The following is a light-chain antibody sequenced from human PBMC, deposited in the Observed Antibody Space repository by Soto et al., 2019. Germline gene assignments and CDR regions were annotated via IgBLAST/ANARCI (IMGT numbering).Light chain of an antibody. CDR3: AAWDDSLSGRV. J-gene: IGLJ3*02. V-gene: IGLV1-47*01. CDR1: SSNIGSNY. Sequence: QSVLTQPPSASGTPGQRVTISCSGSSSNIGSNYVYWYQQLPGTAPKLLIYRNSQRPSGVPDRFSGSKSGTSASLAISGLPSEDEADYYCAAWDDSLSGRVFGGGTKLPVL. CDR2: RNS.